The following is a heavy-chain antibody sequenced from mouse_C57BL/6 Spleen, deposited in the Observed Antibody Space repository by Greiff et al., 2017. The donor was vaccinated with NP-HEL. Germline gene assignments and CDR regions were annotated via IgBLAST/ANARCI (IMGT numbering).Heavy chain of an antibody. J-gene: IGHJ4*01. V-gene: IGHV1-53*01. CDR1: GYTFTSYW. Sequence: QLQLQQPGTELVKPGASVKLSCKASGYTFTSYWMHWVKQRPGQGLEWIGNINPSNGGTNYNEKFKSKAKLTVDKSSSTAYMQLSSLTSEDSAVYYCAREGEGYYAMDYWGQGTSVTVSS. CDR2: INPSNGGT. CDR3: AREGEGYYAMDY.